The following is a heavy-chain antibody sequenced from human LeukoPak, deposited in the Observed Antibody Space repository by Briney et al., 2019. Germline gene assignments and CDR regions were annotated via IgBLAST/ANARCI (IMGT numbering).Heavy chain of an antibody. D-gene: IGHD3-3*01. Sequence: GGSLRLSCAASGFTFSSYAMSWVRQAPGKGLEWVSAISGSGGSTYYADSVKGRFTISRDNSKNTLYLQMNSLRAEDTAVYYCAKDFLGTVEEGYFDYWGQGTLVTVSS. V-gene: IGHV3-23*01. CDR2: ISGSGGST. CDR1: GFTFSSYA. J-gene: IGHJ4*02. CDR3: AKDFLGTVEEGYFDY.